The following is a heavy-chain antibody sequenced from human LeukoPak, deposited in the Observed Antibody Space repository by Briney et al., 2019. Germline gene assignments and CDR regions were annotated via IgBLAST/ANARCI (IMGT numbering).Heavy chain of an antibody. CDR2: IIPIFGTA. Sequence: VASVKVSCKASGGTFSSYAISWVRQAPGQGLEWMGGIIPIFGTANYAQKFQGRVTITADESTSTAYMELSSLRSEDTAVYYCASQILERRGSCLDPWGQGTLVTVSS. J-gene: IGHJ5*02. CDR3: ASQILERRGSCLDP. V-gene: IGHV1-69*13. D-gene: IGHD1-1*01. CDR1: GGTFSSYA.